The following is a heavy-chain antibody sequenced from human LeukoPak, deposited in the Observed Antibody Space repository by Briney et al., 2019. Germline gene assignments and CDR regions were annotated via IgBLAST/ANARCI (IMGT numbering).Heavy chain of an antibody. Sequence: PSETLSLTCTVSGGSISSYYWSWIRQPAGKGLEWIGRIHTSGSTNYNLSLKSRVTMSVDTSKNQFSLKLSSVTAADTAVYYCARGSLGRGIVVVVAATRGPRFDYWGQGTLVTVSS. D-gene: IGHD2-15*01. CDR1: GGSISSYY. V-gene: IGHV4-4*07. J-gene: IGHJ4*02. CDR2: IHTSGST. CDR3: ARGSLGRGIVVVVAATRGPRFDY.